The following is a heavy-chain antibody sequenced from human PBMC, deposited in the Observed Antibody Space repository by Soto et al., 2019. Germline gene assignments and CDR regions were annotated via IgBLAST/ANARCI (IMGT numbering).Heavy chain of an antibody. J-gene: IGHJ4*02. CDR1: GFSLSTSGVG. CDR3: AHRPSYCSGGSCYSGFDY. Sequence: QITLKESGPTLVKPTQTLTLTCTFSGFSLSTSGVGVGWIRQPPEKALEWLALIYWDDNKRYSPSLKSRRTIPKNTSNNQVVLTMTNMDPVDTATYYCAHRPSYCSGGSCYSGFDYWGQGTLVTVSS. V-gene: IGHV2-5*02. CDR2: IYWDDNK. D-gene: IGHD2-15*01.